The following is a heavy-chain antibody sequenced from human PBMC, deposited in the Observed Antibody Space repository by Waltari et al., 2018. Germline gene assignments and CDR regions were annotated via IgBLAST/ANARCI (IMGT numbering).Heavy chain of an antibody. D-gene: IGHD3-3*02. CDR1: GGSISSRNW. J-gene: IGHJ6*02. Sequence: QVQLQESGPGLVKPSGTLSLTCAVSGGSISSRNWWSWVRQPPGKGLEWIGEIYHSGVNNDNPSLKSRVTISVDKSKNQFSLKLSSVTAADTAVYYCASGTPLASIYYYGMDVWGQGTTVTVSS. V-gene: IGHV4-4*02. CDR2: IYHSGVN. CDR3: ASGTPLASIYYYGMDV.